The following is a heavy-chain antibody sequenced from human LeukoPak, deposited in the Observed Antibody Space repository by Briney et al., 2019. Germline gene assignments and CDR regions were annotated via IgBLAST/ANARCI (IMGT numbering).Heavy chain of an antibody. D-gene: IGHD3-10*01. J-gene: IGHJ5*02. CDR3: ARGYYGSGSASNWFDP. CDR1: GFIVSTNY. CDR2: IYIGGST. V-gene: IGHV3-66*01. Sequence: GGSLRLSCAASGFIVSTNYMTWVRQAPGKGLEWVSIIYIGGSTEYTDSVKGRFTISRDNSKNTLYLQMNSLRTEDTAVYYCARGYYGSGSASNWFDPWGQGTLVTVSS.